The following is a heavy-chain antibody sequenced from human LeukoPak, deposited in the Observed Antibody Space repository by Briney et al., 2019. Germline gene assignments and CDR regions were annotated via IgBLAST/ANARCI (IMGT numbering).Heavy chain of an antibody. CDR3: TTEGSSAWYDY. Sequence: KPGGALRLSCAASGFTFSNAWMSWVRQAPGKGLEWAGRIKSKTDGGTTEYGAPVKGRFTISRDDSKNTLYVQMNSLKTEDTAVYYCTTEGSSAWYDYWGQGTLVTVSS. V-gene: IGHV3-15*01. CDR1: GFTFSNAW. CDR2: IKSKTDGGTT. J-gene: IGHJ4*02. D-gene: IGHD6-19*01.